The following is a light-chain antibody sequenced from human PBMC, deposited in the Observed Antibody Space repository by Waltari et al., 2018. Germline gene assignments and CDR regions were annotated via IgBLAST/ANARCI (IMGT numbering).Light chain of an antibody. V-gene: IGLV3-10*01. J-gene: IGLJ1*01. Sequence: SYELTQPPSVSVSPGQTARITSYGETLPRKFAYWSQQKSGQAPVLVIFEDNKRPSGIPERFSGSISGTTATLTISGAQVEDEADYYCSSVDSSFKGLFGAGTKVTVL. CDR3: SSVDSSFKGL. CDR2: EDN. CDR1: TLPRKF.